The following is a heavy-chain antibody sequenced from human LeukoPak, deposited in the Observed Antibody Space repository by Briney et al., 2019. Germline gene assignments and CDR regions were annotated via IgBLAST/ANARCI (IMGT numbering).Heavy chain of an antibody. CDR3: ARLLPPISNYDSSGYWGYFDS. J-gene: IGHJ4*02. V-gene: IGHV4-59*01. CDR2: IYYSGST. D-gene: IGHD3-22*01. Sequence: SETLSLTCTVSGGSISSYYWGWIRQPPGKGLEWVGYIYYSGSTTYNPSLKSRVTISLDTSKNQFSLRLSSVTAADTAVYYCARLLPPISNYDSSGYWGYFDSWGQGNLVTVSS. CDR1: GGSISSYY.